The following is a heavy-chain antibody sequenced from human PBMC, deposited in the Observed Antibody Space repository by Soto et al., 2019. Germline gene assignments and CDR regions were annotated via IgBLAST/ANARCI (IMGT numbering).Heavy chain of an antibody. Sequence: GGSLRLSCAASGFTFSSYGMHWVRQAPGKGLEWVAVISYDGSNKYYADSVKGRFTISRDNSKNTLYLQMNSLRAEDTAVYYCAKDRSTTIFWYGGGFDYWGQGTLVTVSS. V-gene: IGHV3-30*18. CDR1: GFTFSSYG. D-gene: IGHD3-9*01. CDR3: AKDRSTTIFWYGGGFDY. CDR2: ISYDGSNK. J-gene: IGHJ4*02.